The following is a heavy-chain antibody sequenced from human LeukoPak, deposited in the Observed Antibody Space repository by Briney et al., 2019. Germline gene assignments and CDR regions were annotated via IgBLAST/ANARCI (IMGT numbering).Heavy chain of an antibody. Sequence: GVSLRLSCAASGFTFSSYSMNWVRQAPGKGLEWVSSISSSSSYIYYADSVKGRFTISRDNAKNSLYLQMNSLRAEDTAVYYCARDGASGSYTNWFDPWGQGTLVTVSS. CDR3: ARDGASGSYTNWFDP. D-gene: IGHD1-26*01. V-gene: IGHV3-21*01. J-gene: IGHJ5*02. CDR2: ISSSSSYI. CDR1: GFTFSSYS.